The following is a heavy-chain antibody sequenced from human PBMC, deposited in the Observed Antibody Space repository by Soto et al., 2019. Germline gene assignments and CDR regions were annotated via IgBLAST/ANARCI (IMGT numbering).Heavy chain of an antibody. CDR2: ISYDGSNK. CDR1: GFTFSSYG. CDR3: AKVGYCSSTSCYKNIYYYYYMDV. Sequence: GGSLRLSCAASGFTFSSYGMHWVRQAPGKGLEWVAVISYDGSNKYYADSVKGRFTISRDNSKNTLYLQMNSLRAEDTAVYYCAKVGYCSSTSCYKNIYYYYYMDVWGKGTTVTVSS. D-gene: IGHD2-2*02. J-gene: IGHJ6*03. V-gene: IGHV3-30*18.